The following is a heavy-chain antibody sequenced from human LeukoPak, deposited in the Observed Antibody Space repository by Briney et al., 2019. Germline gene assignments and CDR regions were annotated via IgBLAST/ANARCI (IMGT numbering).Heavy chain of an antibody. D-gene: IGHD5-18*01. V-gene: IGHV4-59*08. Sequence: SETLSLTCTVSGGSISSYYWSWIRQPPGKGLEWIGYIYYSGSTNYNPSLKSRVTISVDTSKNQFSLKLSSVTAADTAVYYCARHRYSYGYAVDYFDYWGQGTLVTVSS. CDR3: ARHRYSYGYAVDYFDY. CDR1: GGSISSYY. J-gene: IGHJ4*02. CDR2: IYYSGST.